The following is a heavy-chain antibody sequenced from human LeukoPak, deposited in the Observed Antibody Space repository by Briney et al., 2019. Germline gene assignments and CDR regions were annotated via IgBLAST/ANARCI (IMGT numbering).Heavy chain of an antibody. Sequence: ASVKVSFKASGYTFTSYAIHWVRQAPGQGLERMGWITPSGGTNYPQKFQGRVAITWDTSITTAYMDLSRLTSDDTAVYYCARDRYGDGFAHLDYWGQGALVTVSS. J-gene: IGHJ4*02. CDR3: ARDRYGDGFAHLDY. D-gene: IGHD5-24*01. CDR1: GYTFTSYA. V-gene: IGHV1-2*02. CDR2: ITPSGGT.